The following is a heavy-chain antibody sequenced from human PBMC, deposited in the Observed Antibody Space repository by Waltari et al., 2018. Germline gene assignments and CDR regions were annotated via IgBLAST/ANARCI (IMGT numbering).Heavy chain of an antibody. J-gene: IGHJ3*01. Sequence: EVQLVESGGGLVQPGGSLRVSCTASGFTFSSYWMHWVRQVPGKGLVWVSRIKSDGSGTSYADSAKGRFTISRDNAKNTLFLQMNSLRGEDTAVYYCASGNSHAFDLWGQGTMVTVSS. CDR1: GFTFSSYW. D-gene: IGHD1-7*01. CDR3: ASGNSHAFDL. CDR2: IKSDGSGT. V-gene: IGHV3-74*01.